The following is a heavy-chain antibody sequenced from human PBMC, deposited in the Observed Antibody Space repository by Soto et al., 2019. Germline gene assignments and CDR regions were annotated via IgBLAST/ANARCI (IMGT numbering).Heavy chain of an antibody. CDR1: GFTFSSYG. CDR2: IWYDGSNK. CDR3: ARSRPEQQYYYYGMDV. J-gene: IGHJ6*02. V-gene: IGHV3-33*01. D-gene: IGHD5-18*01. Sequence: TGGSLRLSCAASGFTFSSYGMHWVRQAPGKGLEWVAVIWYDGSNKYYADSVKGRFTISRDNSKNTLYLQMNSLRAEDTDVYYCARSRPEQQYYYYGMDVWGQGNTVTVS.